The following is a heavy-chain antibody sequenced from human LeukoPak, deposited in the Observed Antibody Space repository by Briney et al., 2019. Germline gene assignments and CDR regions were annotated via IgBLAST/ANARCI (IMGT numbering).Heavy chain of an antibody. CDR1: GGSFSGYY. J-gene: IGHJ3*02. CDR3: ARARVRTIFGVVIRALVAFDI. CDR2: INHSGST. D-gene: IGHD3-3*01. V-gene: IGHV4-34*01. Sequence: ETLSLTCAVYGGSFSGYYWSWIRQPPGKGLEGIGEINHSGSTNYNPSLKSRGTISVDTAKKQFSLKRNAVTAGGTAVYYCARARVRTIFGVVIRALVAFDIWGQGTMVTVSS.